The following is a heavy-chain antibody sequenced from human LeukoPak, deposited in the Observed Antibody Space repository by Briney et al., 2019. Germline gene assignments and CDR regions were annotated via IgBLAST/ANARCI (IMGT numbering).Heavy chain of an antibody. CDR3: AKSKHWPALDC. CDR2: IKNDGSST. Sequence: GGSLRLSCAASGFTFSSHWMHWVRQVPGKGLVWVSRIKNDGSSTGYADSVKGRFTISRDNAKNTLYLQMNSLRAEDTAVYYCAKSKHWPALDCWGQGTLVTVSS. CDR1: GFTFSSHW. D-gene: IGHD1-1*01. J-gene: IGHJ4*02. V-gene: IGHV3-74*01.